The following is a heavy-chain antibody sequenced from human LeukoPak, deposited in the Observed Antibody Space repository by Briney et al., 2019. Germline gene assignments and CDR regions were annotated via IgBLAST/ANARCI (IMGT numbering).Heavy chain of an antibody. V-gene: IGHV4-59*01. J-gene: IGHJ4*02. D-gene: IGHD1-26*01. CDR2: IYYSGST. Sequence: SETLSLTCTVSGGSISSYYWSWIRQPPGKGLEWVGYIYYSGSTNYNPSLKSRVTISVDTSKNQFSLKLSFVPAADTAVYYCAISRVGATQDWGQGTLVTVSS. CDR1: GGSISSYY. CDR3: AISRVGATQD.